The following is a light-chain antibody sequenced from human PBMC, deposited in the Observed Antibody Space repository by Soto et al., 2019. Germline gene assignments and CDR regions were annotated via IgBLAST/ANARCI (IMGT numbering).Light chain of an antibody. V-gene: IGKV1-27*01. J-gene: IGKJ2*01. CDR3: QNYTSAPYT. CDR1: QCINNY. Sequence: DIQMTQSPSSLSAAVGDRVTLTCRASQCINNYLAWYQQKPGKVPKLLIYADSTLHSGVPSRFSGSGSGTDFTLPISSLKPEDVSTYYCQNYTSAPYTFGQGTNLELK. CDR2: ADS.